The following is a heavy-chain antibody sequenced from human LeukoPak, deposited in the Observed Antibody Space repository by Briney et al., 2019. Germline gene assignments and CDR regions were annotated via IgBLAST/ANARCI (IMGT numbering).Heavy chain of an antibody. Sequence: GGSLRLSCAASGFTFSDYYMSWIRQAPGKGLEWVSVISADSAATFYADSVKGRFTISRDNGRNTVFLQMSSLRAEDTALYYCARATNMDVWGKGTTVTVSS. V-gene: IGHV3-11*05. CDR1: GFTFSDYY. CDR2: ISADSAAT. J-gene: IGHJ6*03. CDR3: ARATNMDV.